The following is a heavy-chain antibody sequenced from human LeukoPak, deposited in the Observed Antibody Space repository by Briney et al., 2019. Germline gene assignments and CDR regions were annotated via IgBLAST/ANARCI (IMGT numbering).Heavy chain of an antibody. CDR1: GFTFSDYW. CDR3: ARAENAAYSWFDP. Sequence: GRSLRLSCAASGFTFSDYWMHWVRQAPGKGLVWVSRINGDGSTTSYADSVKGRFTISRDNAKNTLYLQMNSLRAEDTAVYYCARAENAAYSWFDPWGQGTLVTVSS. D-gene: IGHD2-15*01. CDR2: INGDGSTT. V-gene: IGHV3-74*01. J-gene: IGHJ5*02.